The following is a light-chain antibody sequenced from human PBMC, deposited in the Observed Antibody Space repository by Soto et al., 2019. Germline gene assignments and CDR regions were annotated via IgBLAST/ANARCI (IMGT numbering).Light chain of an antibody. CDR3: QQYNNWPGT. CDR2: GAS. J-gene: IGKJ2*01. Sequence: EIVMTQSPATLSVSPGERATLSCRASQSVSSNLAWYQQKPGQAPRLLIYGASTRATGIPARFSGSGSGTEFTLTLSSLQSEDFAVYYCQQYNNWPGTFGQGKKLEIK. V-gene: IGKV3-15*01. CDR1: QSVSSN.